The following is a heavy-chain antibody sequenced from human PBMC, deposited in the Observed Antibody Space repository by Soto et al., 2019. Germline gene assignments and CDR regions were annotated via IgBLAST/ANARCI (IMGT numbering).Heavy chain of an antibody. CDR3: ARGNHRWLQLWYFDL. D-gene: IGHD5-12*01. CDR2: IIPIFGTA. J-gene: IGHJ2*01. CDR1: GGTFSSYT. Sequence: QVQLVQYGAEVKKPGSSVTVSCKASGGTFSSYTISWVRQAPGQGLEWMGGIIPIFGTATYAQECQCRVTNTADDPTSTADMELDSLKYEDTVVYYCARGNHRWLQLWYFDLWGRGTLVTVSA. V-gene: IGHV1-69*12.